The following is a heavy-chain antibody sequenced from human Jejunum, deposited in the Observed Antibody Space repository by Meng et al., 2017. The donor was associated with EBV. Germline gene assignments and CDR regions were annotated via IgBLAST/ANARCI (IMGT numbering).Heavy chain of an antibody. Sequence: VHLWGSGGGLVEAGGVFRLSCVASGFTCSSYTLSWVRQAQGKGLEGVSSITSSDNEYYADSMRGRFTISRDNSKNTLYLQMNSLRDEDSAIYYCARGAVTTNGCLDCWGQGTLVTVSS. CDR2: ITSSDNE. V-gene: IGHV3-23*01. D-gene: IGHD4-17*01. CDR3: ARGAVTTNGCLDC. CDR1: GFTCSSYT. J-gene: IGHJ4*02.